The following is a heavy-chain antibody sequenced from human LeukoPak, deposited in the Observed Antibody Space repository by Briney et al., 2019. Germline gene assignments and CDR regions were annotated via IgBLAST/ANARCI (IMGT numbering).Heavy chain of an antibody. CDR3: AKDRGGHGDYGMDV. CDR2: ISYDGSNK. Sequence: GGSLRLSCAASGFTFSSYGMRWVRQAPGKGLEWVAVISYDGSNKYYADSVKGRFTISRDNSKNTLYLQMNSLRAEDTAVYYCAKDRGGHGDYGMDVRGQGTTVTVSS. D-gene: IGHD3-10*01. V-gene: IGHV3-30*18. CDR1: GFTFSSYG. J-gene: IGHJ6*02.